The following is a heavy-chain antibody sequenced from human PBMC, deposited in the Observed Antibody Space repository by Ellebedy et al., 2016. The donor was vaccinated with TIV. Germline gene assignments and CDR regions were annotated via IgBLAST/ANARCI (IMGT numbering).Heavy chain of an antibody. CDR1: GGTFSSYA. D-gene: IGHD2-15*01. V-gene: IGHV1-69*06. CDR3: ASEICSGGSCPYYYYYGMDV. CDR2: IIPIFGTA. J-gene: IGHJ6*02. Sequence: SVKVSCXASGGTFSSYAISWVRQAPGQGLEWMGGIIPIFGTANYAQKFQGRVTITADKSTSTAYMELSSLRSEDTAVYYCASEICSGGSCPYYYYYGMDVWGQGTTVTVSS.